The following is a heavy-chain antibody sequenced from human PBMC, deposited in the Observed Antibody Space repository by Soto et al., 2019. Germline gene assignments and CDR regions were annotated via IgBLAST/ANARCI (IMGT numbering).Heavy chain of an antibody. CDR3: ARRTSVYYYYGMDV. D-gene: IGHD3-16*01. J-gene: IGHJ6*02. CDR2: IDPSDSYT. CDR1: ISYW. Sequence: ISYWSSRVSKKTGKGLEWMGRIDPSDSYTNYSPSFQGHVTISADKSISTAYLQWSSLKASDTAMYYCARRTSVYYYYGMDVWGQGTTVTVSS. V-gene: IGHV5-10-1*01.